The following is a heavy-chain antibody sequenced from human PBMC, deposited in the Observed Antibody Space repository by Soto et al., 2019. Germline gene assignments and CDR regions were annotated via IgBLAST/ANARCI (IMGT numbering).Heavy chain of an antibody. CDR2: ISGSGGST. CDR3: AMTYYDFWSGYYNYYYYMDV. V-gene: IGHV3-23*01. Sequence: PGGSLRLSCAASGFTFSSYAMSWVSQAPGKGLEWVSAISGSGGSTYYADSVKGRFTISRGNSKNTLYLQMNSLRAEDTAVYYCAMTYYDFWSGYYNYYYYMDVWGKGTTVTVSS. D-gene: IGHD3-3*01. CDR1: GFTFSSYA. J-gene: IGHJ6*03.